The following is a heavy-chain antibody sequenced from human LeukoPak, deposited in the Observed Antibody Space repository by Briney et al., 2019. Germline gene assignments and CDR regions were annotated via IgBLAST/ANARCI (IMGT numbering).Heavy chain of an antibody. J-gene: IGHJ4*02. D-gene: IGHD3-10*01. CDR2: IYPGDSDT. V-gene: IGHV5-51*01. CDR1: GYSFTSYW. Sequence: GESLKISCKDSGYSFTSYWIGWVRQMPGKGLEWMGIIYPGDSDTRYSPSFQGQVTISADKSISTAYLQWSSLKASDTAMYYCARHIVRPSAGNYGSGDFDYWGQGTLVTVSS. CDR3: ARHIVRPSAGNYGSGDFDY.